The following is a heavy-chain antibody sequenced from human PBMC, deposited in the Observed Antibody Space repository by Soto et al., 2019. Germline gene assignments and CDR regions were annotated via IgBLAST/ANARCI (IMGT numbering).Heavy chain of an antibody. CDR1: GGSISSGGYY. V-gene: IGHV4-31*03. Sequence: QLQLQESGPGLVKPSQTLSLTCTVSGGSISSGGYYWSWIRQHPGKGLEWIGYIYYSGSTYYNPSLKSRVTISVDTSKNQFSLKLSSVAAEDKAVYYCAGGGDYGASFDYWGQGTLVTVSS. CDR2: IYYSGST. CDR3: AGGGDYGASFDY. D-gene: IGHD4-17*01. J-gene: IGHJ4*02.